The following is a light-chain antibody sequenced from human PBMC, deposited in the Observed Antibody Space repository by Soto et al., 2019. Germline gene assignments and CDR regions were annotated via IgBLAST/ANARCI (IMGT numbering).Light chain of an antibody. CDR3: SSYTSSSTYVL. J-gene: IGLJ2*01. Sequence: QSVLTQPASVSGSPGQSITISCTGTSSDVCGYNSVSWYQQHPGKAPKVMIYDVSNRPSGVSDRFSGSKSGNTASLTISGLQAEDEADYYCSSYTSSSTYVLFGGGTKVTVL. V-gene: IGLV2-14*03. CDR1: SSDVCGYNS. CDR2: DVS.